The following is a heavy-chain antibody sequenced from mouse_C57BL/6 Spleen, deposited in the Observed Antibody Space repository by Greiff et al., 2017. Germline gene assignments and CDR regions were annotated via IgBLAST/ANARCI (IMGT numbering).Heavy chain of an antibody. CDR1: GFSLTSYG. CDR3: ARNSLYDYDGPYAMDY. J-gene: IGHJ4*01. V-gene: IGHV2-2*01. D-gene: IGHD2-4*01. CDR2: IWSGGST. Sequence: VQLKESGPGLVQPSQSLSITCTVSGFSLTSYGVHWVRQSPGKGLEWLGVIWSGGSTDYNAAFISRLSISKDNSKSQVFFKMNSLQADDTAIYYCARNSLYDYDGPYAMDYWGQGTSVTVSS.